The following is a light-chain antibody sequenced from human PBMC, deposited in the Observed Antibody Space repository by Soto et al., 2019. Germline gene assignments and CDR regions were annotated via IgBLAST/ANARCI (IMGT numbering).Light chain of an antibody. CDR2: GPS. CDR1: PSVSSSY. J-gene: IGKJ1*01. CDR3: QQSYSTPRT. V-gene: IGKV3-20*01. Sequence: EIVLTQSPVTLSLSPGDSAILSCRASPSVSSSYLAWYQQKSGQAPRLLIYGPSSRATGIPDRFSGSGSGTDFTLTISSLQPEDFATYYCQQSYSTPRTFGQGTKVDIK.